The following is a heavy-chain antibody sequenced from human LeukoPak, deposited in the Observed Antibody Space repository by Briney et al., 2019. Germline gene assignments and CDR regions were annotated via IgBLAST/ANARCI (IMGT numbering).Heavy chain of an antibody. V-gene: IGHV3-74*01. CDR3: YVHHYYYYMDV. CDR1: GFTFSNYW. D-gene: IGHD3-16*01. J-gene: IGHJ6*03. Sequence: GGSLRLSCAASGFTFSNYWMHWVRQAPGKGLVWVSRIDGDGTTANYAESVKGRFTISRDNADNTLYLQINSLSAEDTAVYYCYVHHYYYYMDVWGKGTTVTVSS. CDR2: IDGDGTTA.